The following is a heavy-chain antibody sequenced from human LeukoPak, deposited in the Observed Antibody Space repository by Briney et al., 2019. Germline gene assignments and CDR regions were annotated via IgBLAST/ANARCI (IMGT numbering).Heavy chain of an antibody. CDR3: ARDFYYDYVWGSYPVRGAFDY. J-gene: IGHJ4*02. Sequence: GRSLRLSCAASGFTFSSYAMPWVRQAPGKGLEWVAVISYDGGNKYYADSVKGRFTISRDNSKNTLYLQMNSLRAEDTAVYYCARDFYYDYVWGSYPVRGAFDYWGQGTLVTVSS. D-gene: IGHD3-16*02. CDR2: ISYDGGNK. V-gene: IGHV3-30-3*01. CDR1: GFTFSSYA.